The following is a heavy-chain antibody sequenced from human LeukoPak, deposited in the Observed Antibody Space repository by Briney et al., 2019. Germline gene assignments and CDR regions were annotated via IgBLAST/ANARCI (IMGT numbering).Heavy chain of an antibody. J-gene: IGHJ4*02. CDR3: ANHDYGDYLEGY. CDR2: IRYDGSNK. Sequence: PGGSLRLSCAASGFTFSSYGMHWVRQAPGKGLEWVAFIRYDGSNKYYADSVKGRFTISRDNSKNTLYLQMNSLRAEDTAVYYCANHDYGDYLEGYWGQGTLVTVSS. CDR1: GFTFSSYG. V-gene: IGHV3-30*02. D-gene: IGHD4-17*01.